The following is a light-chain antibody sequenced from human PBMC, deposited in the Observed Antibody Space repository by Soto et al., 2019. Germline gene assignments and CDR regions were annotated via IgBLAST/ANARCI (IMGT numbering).Light chain of an antibody. V-gene: IGLV2-14*01. CDR3: TSYTSDRILI. CDR1: SSDVGGYNY. CDR2: EVS. J-gene: IGLJ2*01. Sequence: QSVLSQPASVSGSPGQSITISCTGTSSDVGGYNYVSWYQQHPGKAPKLMIYEVSNRPSGVSNRFSGSKSGNTASLTISGLQAEEEADYYCTSYTSDRILIFGGGTKVTVL.